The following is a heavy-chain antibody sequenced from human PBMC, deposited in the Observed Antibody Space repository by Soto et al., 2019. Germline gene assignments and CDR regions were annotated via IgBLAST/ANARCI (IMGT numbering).Heavy chain of an antibody. J-gene: IGHJ4*02. V-gene: IGHV3-30*18. CDR3: AKAPLLRWLQSYLDY. Sequence: QVQLVESGGGVVQPGRSLRLSCAASGFTFSSYGMHCVRQAPGKGLKWVAVISYDGSNKYYADSVKGRFTISRDNSKNTLYLQINSLTAEVTAVYYCAKAPLLRWLQSYLDYWGQGTLVTVSS. D-gene: IGHD5-12*01. CDR1: GFTFSSYG. CDR2: ISYDGSNK.